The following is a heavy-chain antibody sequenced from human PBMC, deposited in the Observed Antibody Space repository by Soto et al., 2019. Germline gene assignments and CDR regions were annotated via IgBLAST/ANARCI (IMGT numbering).Heavy chain of an antibody. Sequence: PGGSLRLSCAASGFTFSSYSMNWVRQAPGKGLEWVSYISSSSSTIYYADSVKGRFTISRDNSKNTLYLQMNSLRAEDTAVYYCAKDRWSSSSWYKSYHYYGMDVWGQGTTVNVSS. V-gene: IGHV3-48*01. J-gene: IGHJ6*02. D-gene: IGHD6-13*01. CDR3: AKDRWSSSSWYKSYHYYGMDV. CDR2: ISSSSSTI. CDR1: GFTFSSYS.